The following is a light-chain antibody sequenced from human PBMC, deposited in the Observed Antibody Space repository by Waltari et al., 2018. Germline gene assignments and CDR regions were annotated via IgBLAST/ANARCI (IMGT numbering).Light chain of an antibody. V-gene: IGKV1-5*03. Sequence: DIQMTQSPATLPASVGDRVTITCRASQSIGRWLAWYQQKPGKAPKLLISESAKLQSGVPSRFSGSGSGTDCTLTINGLQPDDFAIYYCHQYMSYPWTFGLGTKVEIK. J-gene: IGKJ1*01. CDR2: ESA. CDR1: QSIGRW. CDR3: HQYMSYPWT.